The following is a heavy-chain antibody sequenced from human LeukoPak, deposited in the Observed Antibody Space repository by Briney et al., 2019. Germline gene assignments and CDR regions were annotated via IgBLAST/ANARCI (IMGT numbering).Heavy chain of an antibody. CDR3: ARDVVGAFGTKALDD. V-gene: IGHV1-69*01. CDR1: GGTFSIYL. D-gene: IGHD1-26*01. Sequence: VASVTVSCKASGGTFSIYLISWVRQAPGQGLEWMGGIIPIIGTADYIQKFQDRVTITADESTTTAYMELTGLRSEDTAIYYCARDVVGAFGTKALDDWGQGTLVTVSA. J-gene: IGHJ4*02. CDR2: IIPIIGTA.